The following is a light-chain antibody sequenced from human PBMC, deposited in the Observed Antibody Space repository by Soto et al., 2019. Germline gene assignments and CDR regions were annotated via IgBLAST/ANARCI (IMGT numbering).Light chain of an antibody. CDR2: GAS. V-gene: IGKV3-20*01. Sequence: EIVLTQSPGTLSLSPGERATLSCRAGQSVSSNYLAWYQQKPGQAPRLLIYGASSRATGIPDRFSGSRSGTDFTLPISRLEPEDFAVYYCQQYGSPLYTFGQGTKLEIK. CDR1: QSVSSNY. J-gene: IGKJ2*01. CDR3: QQYGSPLYT.